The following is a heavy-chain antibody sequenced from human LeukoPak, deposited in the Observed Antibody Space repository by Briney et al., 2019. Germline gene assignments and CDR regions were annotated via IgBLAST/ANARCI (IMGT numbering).Heavy chain of an antibody. D-gene: IGHD5-12*01. CDR2: IYYSGST. Sequence: SETLSLTCTVSGGSISSGGYYWSWIRQHPGKGLEWIGYIYYSGSTYYNPSLKSRVTISVDTSKNQFSLKLSSVTAADTAVYYCARELRVATILRWYFDLWGRGTLVTVSS. J-gene: IGHJ2*01. CDR3: ARELRVATILRWYFDL. CDR1: GGSISSGGYY. V-gene: IGHV4-31*03.